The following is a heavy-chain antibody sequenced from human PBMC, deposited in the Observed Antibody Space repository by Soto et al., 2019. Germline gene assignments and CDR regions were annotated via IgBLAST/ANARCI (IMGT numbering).Heavy chain of an antibody. Sequence: PGGSLRLSCAASGFTFSSYGMHWVRQAPGKGLEWVAVIWYDGSNKYYADSVKGRFTISRDNSKNTLYLQMNSLRAEDTAVYYCARDAPRGAARHNWFDPWGQGTLVTVSS. CDR2: IWYDGSNK. CDR1: GFTFSSYG. D-gene: IGHD6-6*01. V-gene: IGHV3-33*01. J-gene: IGHJ5*02. CDR3: ARDAPRGAARHNWFDP.